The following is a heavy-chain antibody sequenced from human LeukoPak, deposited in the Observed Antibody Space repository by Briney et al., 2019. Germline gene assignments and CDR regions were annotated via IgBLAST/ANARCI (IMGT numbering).Heavy chain of an antibody. Sequence: GESLKISCKTSGYSFINYWIGWVRQMPGNGLEWMGIICPGDSSVTYSPSFQGQVTISVDKYISTAYLLWSSLKASDTAMYYCASLRSYYYGSGNLGPFDYWGQGTLVTVSS. CDR2: ICPGDSSV. V-gene: IGHV5-51*01. D-gene: IGHD3-10*01. CDR3: ASLRSYYYGSGNLGPFDY. CDR1: GYSFINYW. J-gene: IGHJ4*02.